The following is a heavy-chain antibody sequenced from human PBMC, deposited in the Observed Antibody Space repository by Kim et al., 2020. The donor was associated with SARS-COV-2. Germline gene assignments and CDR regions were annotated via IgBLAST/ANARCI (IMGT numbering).Heavy chain of an antibody. J-gene: IGHJ4*02. Sequence: GGSLRLSCSASGFTFSSYAMHWVRQAPGKGLEYVSAISSNGGSTYYADSVKGRFTISRDNSKNTLYLQMSSLRAEDTAVYYCVNLNYYDSSGYGSFDYWGQGTLVTVSS. V-gene: IGHV3-64D*09. CDR3: VNLNYYDSSGYGSFDY. CDR1: GFTFSSYA. CDR2: ISSNGGST. D-gene: IGHD3-22*01.